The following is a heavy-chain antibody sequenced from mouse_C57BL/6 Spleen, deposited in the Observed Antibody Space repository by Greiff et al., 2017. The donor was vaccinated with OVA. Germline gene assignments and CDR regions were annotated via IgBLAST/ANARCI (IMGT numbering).Heavy chain of an antibody. Sequence: VQLKESGGGLVQPKGSLKLSCAASGFTFNTYAMHWVRQAPGKGLEWVARIRSKSSNYATYYADSVKDRFTISRDDSQSMLYLQMNNLKTEDAAMYYCVRDLGSSYGFAYWGQGTLVTVSA. CDR1: GFTFNTYA. CDR3: VRDLGSSYGFAY. J-gene: IGHJ3*01. V-gene: IGHV10-3*01. D-gene: IGHD1-1*01. CDR2: IRSKSSNYAT.